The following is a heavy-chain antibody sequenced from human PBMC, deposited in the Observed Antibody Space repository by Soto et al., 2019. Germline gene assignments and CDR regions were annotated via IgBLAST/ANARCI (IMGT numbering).Heavy chain of an antibody. Sequence: VQMMQSGAEVKKPGASVKVSCKASGHMFIAYGIAWARQAPGQGLEWMGWISAYNGKTNYAQKLQGRDTMTTGASLSTAYMDMRSIRSDDTAVYYCARGVPRGNSGSYGGWFDPWGQGTLVTVSS. CDR2: ISAYNGKT. CDR1: GHMFIAYG. J-gene: IGHJ5*01. CDR3: ARGVPRGNSGSYGGWFDP. D-gene: IGHD5-12*01. V-gene: IGHV1-18*01.